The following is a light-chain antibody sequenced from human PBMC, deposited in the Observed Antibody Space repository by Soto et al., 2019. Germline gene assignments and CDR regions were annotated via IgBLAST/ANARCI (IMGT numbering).Light chain of an antibody. CDR2: GAS. CDR1: QSVDSNS. J-gene: IGKJ4*01. Sequence: EIVLTQSPGTLSLSPGERATLSCRASQSVDSNSLAWYQHKPGQAPRLLIYGASSRAPGISDRYSGRGSGTDFTLTINRLEPEDFAVYYWQQYATSPTFGGGTRLEIK. CDR3: QQYATSPT. V-gene: IGKV3-20*01.